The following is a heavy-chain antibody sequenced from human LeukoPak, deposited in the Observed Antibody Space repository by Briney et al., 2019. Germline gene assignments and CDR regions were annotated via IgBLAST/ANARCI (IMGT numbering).Heavy chain of an antibody. CDR3: TRDRGTADRSWFDP. D-gene: IGHD2-8*02. Sequence: VXXSCKXXGXKFTXSYIHWVRQAPGQGLEWMGWIFPKSGKAKYSQTFQGRVTMTRDTSVDTVYMEVIRLTPDDTAVYYCTRDRGTADRSWFDPWGQGTLVTVSS. J-gene: IGHJ5*02. CDR1: GXKFTXSY. V-gene: IGHV1-2*02. CDR2: IFPKSGKA.